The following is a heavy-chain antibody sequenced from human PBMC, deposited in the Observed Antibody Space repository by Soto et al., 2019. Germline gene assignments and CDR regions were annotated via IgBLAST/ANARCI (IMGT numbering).Heavy chain of an antibody. D-gene: IGHD3-3*01. Sequence: SETLSLTCTVSGGSISSGDYYWSWIRQPPGKGLEWIGYIYYSGSTYYNPSLKSRVTISVDTSKNQFSLKLSSVTAADTAVYYCARVFRALYYDFWSGENWFGPWGQGTLVTVSS. V-gene: IGHV4-30-4*01. CDR2: IYYSGST. CDR1: GGSISSGDYY. J-gene: IGHJ5*02. CDR3: ARVFRALYYDFWSGENWFGP.